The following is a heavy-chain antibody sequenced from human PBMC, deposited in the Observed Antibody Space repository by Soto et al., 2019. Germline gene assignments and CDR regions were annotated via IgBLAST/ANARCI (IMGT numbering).Heavy chain of an antibody. V-gene: IGHV4-39*01. Sequence: SETLSLTCTVSGGSISSSSYYWGWIRQPPGKGLEWIGSIYYSGSTYYNPSLKSRVTISVDTSKNQFSLKLSSVTAADTAVYYCARHRSEAPIAVAANFVFDYWGQGTLVTVSS. J-gene: IGHJ4*02. CDR2: IYYSGST. D-gene: IGHD6-19*01. CDR1: GGSISSSSYY. CDR3: ARHRSEAPIAVAANFVFDY.